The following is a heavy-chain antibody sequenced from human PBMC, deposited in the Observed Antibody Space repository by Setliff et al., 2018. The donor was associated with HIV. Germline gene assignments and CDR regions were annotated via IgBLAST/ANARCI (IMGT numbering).Heavy chain of an antibody. CDR1: GFTFSINS. D-gene: IGHD5-18*01. V-gene: IGHV3-30*04. CDR2: ISRSARHI. Sequence: GGSLRLSCAASGFTFSINSMHWVRQVPGKGLEWVAAISRSARHIYYADSVKGRFTISRDDSNNTLYLQMNSLRTDDSAVYYCATEVEKYSYGSSGMDVWGQGTTVTVSS. CDR3: ATEVEKYSYGSSGMDV. J-gene: IGHJ6*02.